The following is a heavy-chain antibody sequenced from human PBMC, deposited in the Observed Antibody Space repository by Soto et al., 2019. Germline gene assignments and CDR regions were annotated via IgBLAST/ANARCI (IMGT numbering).Heavy chain of an antibody. J-gene: IGHJ4*02. Sequence: QVQLQESGPGLVKPSQTLSLTCTVSGGSISTVNYWWSWIRQYPDMGLERIGHIYNGGSTYHNPSLESRVTMSVDTAKNQLSLTLSSVSAADTAVYYCARGPSGDKVDSWGQGTLVTVSS. CDR3: ARGPSGDKVDS. CDR1: GGSISTVNYW. CDR2: IYNGGST. V-gene: IGHV4-30-4*01. D-gene: IGHD7-27*01.